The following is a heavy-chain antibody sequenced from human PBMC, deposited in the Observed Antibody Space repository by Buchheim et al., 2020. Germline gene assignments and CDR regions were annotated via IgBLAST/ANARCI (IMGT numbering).Heavy chain of an antibody. CDR2: ISYDGSYI. Sequence: AASEFTFSSSSIHWVRQAPGKGLEWVSVISYDGSYIYYADSVKGRFTISRDTSKNTVVLQMYSLRVEDTAVYYCVKSLEPWELLSYYGMDVWGQGTT. J-gene: IGHJ6*02. V-gene: IGHV3-30*18. CDR3: VKSLEPWELLSYYGMDV. CDR1: EFTFSSSS. D-gene: IGHD1-26*01.